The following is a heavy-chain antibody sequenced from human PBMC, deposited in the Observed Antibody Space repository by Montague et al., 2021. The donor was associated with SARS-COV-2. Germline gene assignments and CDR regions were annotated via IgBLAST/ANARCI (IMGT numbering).Heavy chain of an antibody. CDR1: GSSLNTSGEG. Sequence: PALVKPTQTLTLTCTFSGSSLNTSGEGMGWVRQPPGKALEWLALIYWDDDKRYSPSLKSRSTISKDTTKNEVVLTVANMDPVDTATYYCARYGDYGSWFDPWGQGTLVTVSS. D-gene: IGHD4-17*01. J-gene: IGHJ5*02. CDR3: ARYGDYGSWFDP. V-gene: IGHV2-5*02. CDR2: IYWDDDK.